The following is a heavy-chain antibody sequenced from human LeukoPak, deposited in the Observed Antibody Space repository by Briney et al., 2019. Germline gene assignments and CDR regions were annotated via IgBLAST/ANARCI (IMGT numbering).Heavy chain of an antibody. V-gene: IGHV3-48*03. CDR1: GFTFSSYE. D-gene: IGHD4/OR15-4a*01. J-gene: IGHJ4*02. Sequence: SGGSLRLSCAASGFTFSSYEMNWVRQAPGKGLEWVSYISSSGSTIYYADSVKGRFTISRDNSKNTLYLQMNSLRAEDTAVYYCARRAGAYSRPYDYWGQGTLVTVSS. CDR2: ISSSGSTI. CDR3: ARRAGAYSRPYDY.